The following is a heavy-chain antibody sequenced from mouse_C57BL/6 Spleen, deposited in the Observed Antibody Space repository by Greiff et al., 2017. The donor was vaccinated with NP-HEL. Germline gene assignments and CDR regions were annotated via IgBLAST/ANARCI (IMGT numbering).Heavy chain of an antibody. CDR3: ARKGYYGSSSYAMDY. V-gene: IGHV14-3*01. J-gene: IGHJ4*01. CDR1: GFNIKNTY. CDR2: IDPANGNT. Sequence: DVKLQESVAELVRPGASVKLSCTASGFNIKNTYMHWVKQRSEQGLEWIGRIDPANGNTKYAPKFQGKATITADTSSNAAYLQLSSLTSEDTAIYYCARKGYYGSSSYAMDYWGQGTSVTVSS. D-gene: IGHD1-1*01.